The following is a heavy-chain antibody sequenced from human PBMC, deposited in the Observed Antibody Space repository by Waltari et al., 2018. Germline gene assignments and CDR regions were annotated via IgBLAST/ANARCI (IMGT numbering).Heavy chain of an antibody. CDR3: ARVGAAALGYYYGMDV. J-gene: IGHJ6*02. CDR1: GDSISGYY. CDR2: IYYSGST. V-gene: IGHV4-59*01. D-gene: IGHD6-13*01. Sequence: QVQLHESGPGLVKPSETLSLTCTVSGDSISGYYWSWNRRPPGKGLEWIGYIYYSGSTQHNPSRKSRVSISVDTSKNQFSLRVSSVTAADTAVYYCARVGAAALGYYYGMDVWGQGTTVTVSS.